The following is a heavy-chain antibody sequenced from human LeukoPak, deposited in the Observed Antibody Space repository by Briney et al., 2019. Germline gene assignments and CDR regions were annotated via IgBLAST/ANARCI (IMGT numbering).Heavy chain of an antibody. CDR2: IIPIFGTA. Sequence: SVKVSCKASGGTFSSYAISWVRQAPGQGLEWMGGIIPIFGTANYAQKFQGRVTITADESTSTAYMELSSLRSEDTAVYYCASEGRDYGSSSSSLYFDYWGQGTLVTVSS. CDR3: ASEGRDYGSSSSSLYFDY. CDR1: GGTFSSYA. J-gene: IGHJ4*02. V-gene: IGHV1-69*13. D-gene: IGHD6-6*01.